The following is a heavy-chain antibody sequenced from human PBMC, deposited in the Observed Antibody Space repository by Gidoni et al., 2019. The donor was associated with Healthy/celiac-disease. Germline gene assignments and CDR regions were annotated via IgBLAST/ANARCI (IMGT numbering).Heavy chain of an antibody. CDR3: ARGVDYYDSSGYWYDNY. CDR2: IYSGGST. Sequence: EVQLVESGGGLVQPGGSLRLSCAASGFTVSSNYMSWVRQAPGKGLEWVSVIYSGGSTYYADSVKGRFTISRDNSKNTLYLQMNSLRAEDTAVYYCARGVDYYDSSGYWYDNYWGQGTLVTVSS. CDR1: GFTVSSNY. J-gene: IGHJ4*02. V-gene: IGHV3-66*01. D-gene: IGHD3-22*01.